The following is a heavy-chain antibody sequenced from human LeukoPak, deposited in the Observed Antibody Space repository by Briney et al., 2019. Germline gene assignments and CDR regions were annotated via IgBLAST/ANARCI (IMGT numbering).Heavy chain of an antibody. D-gene: IGHD2-2*01. J-gene: IGHJ4*02. CDR1: SGSFSDYY. CDR2: INHSGTT. CDR3: ARDPAGPY. Sequence: SETLSLTCAVYSGSFSDYYWTWIRQPPGKGLEWIGEINHSGTTNYNPSLKSRVTISVDTSKNQFSLELTSVTVADTAIYYCARDPAGPYWSQGTLVTVSS. V-gene: IGHV4-34*01.